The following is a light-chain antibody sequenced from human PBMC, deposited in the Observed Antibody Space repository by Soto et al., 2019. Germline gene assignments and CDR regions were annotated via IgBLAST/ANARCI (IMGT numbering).Light chain of an antibody. CDR3: QQYKSYSGT. Sequence: DIQMTQTHSTLSASVGGRVTITCRASQSVSSWLAWYQQKAGKAPKLLIYKASSLESGVPSRFSGSGSGTEFTLTISSLQPDDFATYYCQQYKSYSGTFGQGTKVEIK. J-gene: IGKJ1*01. V-gene: IGKV1-5*03. CDR1: QSVSSW. CDR2: KAS.